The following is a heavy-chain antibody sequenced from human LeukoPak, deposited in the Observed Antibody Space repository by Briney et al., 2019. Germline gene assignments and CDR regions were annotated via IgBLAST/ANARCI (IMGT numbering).Heavy chain of an antibody. CDR1: GYIFTNYW. D-gene: IGHD1-7*01. V-gene: IGHV5-51*01. CDR3: ARLPTGGTRSTGDFDY. J-gene: IGHJ4*02. CDR2: IYPADSDT. Sequence: GESLKISCQVSGYIFTNYWIGWVRQMPGKGLESMGIIYPADSDTTYSPSFEGQVTISADKSIDTVYLQWSSLKASDTATYYCARLPTGGTRSTGDFDYWGQGTLVTVSS.